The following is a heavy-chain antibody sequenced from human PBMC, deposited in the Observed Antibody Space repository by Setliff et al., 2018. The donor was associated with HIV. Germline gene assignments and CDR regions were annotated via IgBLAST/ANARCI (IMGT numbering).Heavy chain of an antibody. CDR3: ARPNYGDYDDSFDY. Sequence: KVSCKASGYTFTSYGISWVRQAPGQGLEWMGWISAYNGNTNYAQKLQGRVTMTTDTSTSTAYMELRSLRSDDTAVYYCARPNYGDYDDSFDYWGQGTLVTVSS. D-gene: IGHD4-17*01. CDR1: GYTFTSYG. J-gene: IGHJ4*02. V-gene: IGHV1-18*01. CDR2: ISAYNGNT.